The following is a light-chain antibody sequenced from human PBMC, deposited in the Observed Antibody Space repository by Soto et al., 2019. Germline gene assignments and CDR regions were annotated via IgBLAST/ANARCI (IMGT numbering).Light chain of an antibody. CDR2: KAS. V-gene: IGKV1-5*03. Sequence: DIQMTQSPSTLSASVGDRVTITCRASQTISTLLAWYQQRPGKAPNLLIYKASSLEIGVPSRFSGSGSGTEFTLTISSLQPDDFATYFCQQYSTYPWTFGQGTKVEVK. CDR1: QTISTL. J-gene: IGKJ1*01. CDR3: QQYSTYPWT.